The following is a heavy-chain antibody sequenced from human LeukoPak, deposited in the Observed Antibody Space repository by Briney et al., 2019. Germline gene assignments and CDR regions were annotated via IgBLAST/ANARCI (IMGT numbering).Heavy chain of an antibody. J-gene: IGHJ3*02. CDR1: GFTVSSNY. CDR2: LYSGGTT. D-gene: IGHD2-2*01. Sequence: GGSLRLSCAASGFTVSSNYMNWVCQAPGRGLEWVSVLYSGGTTYYVDSVKGRFTISRDNSKNTLYLQMNSLRAEDTAVYYCARDCISTSCTDAFDIWGQGTMVTVSS. V-gene: IGHV3-66*01. CDR3: ARDCISTSCTDAFDI.